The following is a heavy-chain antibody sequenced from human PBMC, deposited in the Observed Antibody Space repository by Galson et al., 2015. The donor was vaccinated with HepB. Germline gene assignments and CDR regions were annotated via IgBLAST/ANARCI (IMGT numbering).Heavy chain of an antibody. Sequence: SLRLSCAASGFTVSSNYMTWVRQAPGKGLEWVSVIYSGGSTYYADSVKGRFIISRDNSKNTLYLQMNSLRAEDTAVYYCARMNGDYDSCWGQGTLVTVSS. CDR1: GFTVSSNY. CDR3: ARMNGDYDSC. V-gene: IGHV3-66*01. D-gene: IGHD4-17*01. J-gene: IGHJ4*02. CDR2: IYSGGST.